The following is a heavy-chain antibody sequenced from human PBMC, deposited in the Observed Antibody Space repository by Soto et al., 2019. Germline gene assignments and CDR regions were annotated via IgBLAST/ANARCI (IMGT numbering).Heavy chain of an antibody. J-gene: IGHJ4*02. CDR1: GFNFKNYS. Sequence: EVQLVESGGGLVQPGGSLRLSCAASGFNFKNYSMSSVRQAPGKGLEWVANIKEDGSEKYYVDSVKGRFTISRDNAKKSMYLEMNSLTAEDTAVYYCARDGGTYCSGGNCLVEYWGQGTLVTVSS. V-gene: IGHV3-7*01. CDR2: IKEDGSEK. D-gene: IGHD2-15*01. CDR3: ARDGGTYCSGGNCLVEY.